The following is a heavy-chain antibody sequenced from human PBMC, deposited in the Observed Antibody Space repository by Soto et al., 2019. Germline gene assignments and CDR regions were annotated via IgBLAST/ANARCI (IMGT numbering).Heavy chain of an antibody. V-gene: IGHV4-34*01. CDR3: AGTRMTTVTRPHFDY. J-gene: IGHJ4*02. CDR2: INHSGST. CDR1: GGSFSGYY. Sequence: PSETLSLTCAVYGGSFSGYYWSWIRQPPGKGLEWIGEINHSGSTNYNPSLKSRVTISVDTSKNQFSLKLSSVTAADTVFFYFAGTRMTTVTRPHFDYWGQGTLVTVSS. D-gene: IGHD4-4*01.